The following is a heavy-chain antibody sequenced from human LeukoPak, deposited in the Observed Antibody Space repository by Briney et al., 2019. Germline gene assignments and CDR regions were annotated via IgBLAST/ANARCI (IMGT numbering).Heavy chain of an antibody. J-gene: IGHJ5*02. Sequence: GGSLRLSCAASEFTFSDYYMSWIRQAPGKGLEWVSYISGSGSTIYYADSVKGRFTISRDNAKNSLYLQMDGLRAEDTAVYYCAREHFTRGWYNWFDPWGQGTLVTVSS. V-gene: IGHV3-11*04. D-gene: IGHD6-19*01. CDR3: AREHFTRGWYNWFDP. CDR1: EFTFSDYY. CDR2: ISGSGSTI.